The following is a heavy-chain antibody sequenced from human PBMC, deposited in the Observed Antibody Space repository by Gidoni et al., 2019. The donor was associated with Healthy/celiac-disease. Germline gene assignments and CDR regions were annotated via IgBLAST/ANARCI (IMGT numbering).Heavy chain of an antibody. CDR1: GFTFSSYA. CDR2: ISYDGSNK. Sequence: QVQLVESGGGVVQPGRSLRLSCAASGFTFSSYAMHWVRQAPGKGLEWVAVISYDGSNKYYADSVKGRFTISRDNSKNTLYLQMNSLRAEDTAVYYCARDSCSSTSCYSDYWGQGTLVTVSS. V-gene: IGHV3-30-3*01. J-gene: IGHJ4*02. CDR3: ARDSCSSTSCYSDY. D-gene: IGHD2-2*01.